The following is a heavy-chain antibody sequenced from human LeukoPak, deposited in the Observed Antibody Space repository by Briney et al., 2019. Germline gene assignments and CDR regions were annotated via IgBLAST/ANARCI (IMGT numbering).Heavy chain of an antibody. J-gene: IGHJ4*02. D-gene: IGHD5-18*01. CDR1: GYTFTNYD. CDR3: ARGTSGRSAMVLDY. Sequence: ASVKVSCKASGYTFTNYDINWVRQAPGQGLEWMGWINTNTGNPTYAQGFTGRFVFSLDTSVSTAYLQISSLKAEDTAVYYCARGTSGRSAMVLDYWGQGTLVTVSS. V-gene: IGHV7-4-1*02. CDR2: INTNTGNP.